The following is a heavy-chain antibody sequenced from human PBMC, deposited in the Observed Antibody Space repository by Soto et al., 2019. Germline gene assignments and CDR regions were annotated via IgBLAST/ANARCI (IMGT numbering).Heavy chain of an antibody. CDR1: GGSISSYY. CDR2: IYYSGST. CDR3: ARGRYSGYDKGPFDY. V-gene: IGHV4-59*01. D-gene: IGHD5-12*01. J-gene: IGHJ4*02. Sequence: PSETLSLTCTVSGGSISSYYWSWIRQPPGKGLEWIGYIYYSGSTNYNPSLNSRVTISVDTSKNLFSLKLSSVTAADTAVYYCARGRYSGYDKGPFDYWGQGTLVTVSS.